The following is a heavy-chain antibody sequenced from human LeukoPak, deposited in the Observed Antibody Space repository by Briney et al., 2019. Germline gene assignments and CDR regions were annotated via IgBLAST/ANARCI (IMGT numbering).Heavy chain of an antibody. CDR1: GFTFDDYA. CDR3: AKDIRPYFDWHFDY. CDR2: MSWNSGSI. D-gene: IGHD3-9*01. V-gene: IGHV3-9*03. Sequence: PGGSLRLSCAASGFTFDDYAMHWVRQAPGKGLEWVSGMSWNSGSIGYADSVKGRFTISRDNAKNSLYLQMNSLRAEDMALYYCAKDIRPYFDWHFDYWGQGTLVTVSS. J-gene: IGHJ4*02.